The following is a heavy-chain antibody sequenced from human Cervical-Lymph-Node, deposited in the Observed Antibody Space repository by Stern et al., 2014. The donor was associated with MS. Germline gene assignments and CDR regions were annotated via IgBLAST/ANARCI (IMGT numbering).Heavy chain of an antibody. CDR3: ARDQEHPHDYFDY. Sequence: QVQLVQSGSELKKPGASVKVSCKASGYSFTSYSMNWVRQAPGQGLEWMGWINTETGSPTYAQDFTGRFVFSLDTSVSTAYLQISSLKAEDTAVYYCARDQEHPHDYFDYWGQGTLVTVSS. CDR2: INTETGSP. D-gene: IGHD1/OR15-1a*01. CDR1: GYSFTSYS. V-gene: IGHV7-4-1*02. J-gene: IGHJ4*02.